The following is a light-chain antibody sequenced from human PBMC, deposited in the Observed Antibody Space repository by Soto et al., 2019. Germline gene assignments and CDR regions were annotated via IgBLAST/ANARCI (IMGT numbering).Light chain of an antibody. J-gene: IGLJ7*01. CDR1: SGHSNYA. Sequence: QTVVTQSPSASASLGASVKLTCTLSSGHSNYAIAWHQQQPEKGPRYLMKVNSGGSHIKGDGIPDRFSGSSSGAERYLFISSLQSEDEADYYCQTWGPGSAIVVFGGGTQLTVL. CDR2: VNSGGSH. V-gene: IGLV4-69*01. CDR3: QTWGPGSAIVV.